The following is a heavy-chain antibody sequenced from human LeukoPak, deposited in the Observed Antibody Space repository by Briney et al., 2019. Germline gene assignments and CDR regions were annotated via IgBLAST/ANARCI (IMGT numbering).Heavy chain of an antibody. CDR3: AREQAAVAGPRYYYYYYMDV. CDR2: IYSSGST. V-gene: IGHV4-4*07. CDR1: GGSISSYY. D-gene: IGHD6-19*01. Sequence: SETLSLTCTVSGGSISSYYWSWIRQPAGKGLEWIGRIYSSGSTNYNPSLKSRVTISVDMSKNQFSLELSSVTAADTAVYYCAREQAAVAGPRYYYYYYMDVWGKGTTVTVSS. J-gene: IGHJ6*03.